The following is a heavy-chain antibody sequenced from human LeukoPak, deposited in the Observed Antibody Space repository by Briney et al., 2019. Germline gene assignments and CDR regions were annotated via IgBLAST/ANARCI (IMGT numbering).Heavy chain of an antibody. V-gene: IGHV1-2*02. D-gene: IGHD6-6*01. Sequence: ASVKVSCKASGYTFTGYYMHWVRQAPGQGLEWMGWINPNSGGTNYAQKFQGRVTMTSDTSISTAYMELSRLRSDDTAVYYCARDRDGSSDWFDPWGQGTLVTVSS. J-gene: IGHJ5*02. CDR2: INPNSGGT. CDR3: ARDRDGSSDWFDP. CDR1: GYTFTGYY.